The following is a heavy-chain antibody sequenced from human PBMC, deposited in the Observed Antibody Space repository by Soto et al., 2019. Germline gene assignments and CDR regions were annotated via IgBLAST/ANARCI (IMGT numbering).Heavy chain of an antibody. CDR1: GGSISSGGYY. CDR3: ARGHPQNMITFGGVITH. Sequence: QVQLQESGPGLMKPSQTLSLTCTVSGGSISSGGYYWSWIRQHPGKGLEWIGYIYYSGSTYYNPSLKSRVTISVDTSKNQFSLKLSSVTAADTAVYYCARGHPQNMITFGGVITHWGQGTLVTVSS. V-gene: IGHV4-31*03. J-gene: IGHJ4*02. D-gene: IGHD3-16*01. CDR2: IYYSGST.